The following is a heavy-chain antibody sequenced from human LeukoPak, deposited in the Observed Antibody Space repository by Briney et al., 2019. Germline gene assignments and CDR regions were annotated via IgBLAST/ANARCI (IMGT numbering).Heavy chain of an antibody. CDR3: AALTGVGVKIGFDH. CDR1: GFTVSSNH. J-gene: IGHJ4*02. Sequence: GGSLRLSCAASGFTVSSNHMNWVRQAPGKGLEWVSIIYYGGNTFYADSVKGRFTISRDNSKSTLYLQINSLRAEDTAVYYCAALTGVGVKIGFDHWGQGALVVVSS. CDR2: IYYGGNT. D-gene: IGHD1-20*01. V-gene: IGHV3-66*01.